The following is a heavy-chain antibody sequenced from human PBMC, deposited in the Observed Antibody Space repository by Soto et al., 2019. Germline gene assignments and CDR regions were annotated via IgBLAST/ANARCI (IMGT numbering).Heavy chain of an antibody. Sequence: ASVKFSCKASGGTFSSYAISWVRQAPGQGLEWMGGIIPIFGTANYAQKFQGRVTITADESTSTAYMELSSLRSEDTAVYYCARGGYDILTGYYRVFDYWGQGTLVTVSS. J-gene: IGHJ4*02. D-gene: IGHD3-9*01. CDR1: GGTFSSYA. CDR3: ARGGYDILTGYYRVFDY. CDR2: IIPIFGTA. V-gene: IGHV1-69*13.